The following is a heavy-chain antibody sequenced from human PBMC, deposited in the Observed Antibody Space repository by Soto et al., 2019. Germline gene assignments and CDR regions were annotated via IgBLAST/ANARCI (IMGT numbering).Heavy chain of an antibody. V-gene: IGHV1-69*13. CDR3: ARAGYDYVWGSYRYYDY. CDR2: IIPIFGTA. J-gene: IGHJ4*02. Sequence: SVKVSCKASGGTFSSYAISWVRQAPGQGLEWMGGIIPIFGTANYAQKFQGRVTITADESTSTAYMELSSLRSEDTAVYYCARAGYDYVWGSYRYYDYWGQGTLVTVSS. D-gene: IGHD3-16*02. CDR1: GGTFSSYA.